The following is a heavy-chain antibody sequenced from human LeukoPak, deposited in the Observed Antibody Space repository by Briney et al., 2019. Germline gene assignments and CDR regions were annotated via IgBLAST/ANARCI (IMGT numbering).Heavy chain of an antibody. CDR2: TSQSAIA. CDR3: ARASVEHSIVAGDNFDS. V-gene: IGHV4-38-2*01. J-gene: IGHJ4*02. Sequence: SETLSLTCAVSGYSINNAHYWAWIRQPPGKGLEWIGNTSQSAIASYNPSLKSRVTISLDTSKNHFSLILRSVTAADTAVYFCARASVEHSIVAGDNFDSWGQGNLVTVSS. D-gene: IGHD2-15*01. CDR1: GYSINNAHY.